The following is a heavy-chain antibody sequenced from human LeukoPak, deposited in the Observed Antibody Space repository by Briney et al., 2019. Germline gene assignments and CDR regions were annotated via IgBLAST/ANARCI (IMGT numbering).Heavy chain of an antibody. CDR1: GYTFTSYD. Sequence: ASVKVSCKASGYTFTSYDINWVRQATGQGLEWMGWMNPNSGNTGYAQKSQGRVTMTRNTSISTAYMELSSLRSEDTAVYYCARGAYTPRQEYCSSTSCYTDNWFDPWGQGTLVTVSS. J-gene: IGHJ5*02. CDR3: ARGAYTPRQEYCSSTSCYTDNWFDP. CDR2: MNPNSGNT. D-gene: IGHD2-2*02. V-gene: IGHV1-8*01.